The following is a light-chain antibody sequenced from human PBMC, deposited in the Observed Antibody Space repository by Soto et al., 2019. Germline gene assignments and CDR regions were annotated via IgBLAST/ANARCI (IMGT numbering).Light chain of an antibody. J-gene: IGLJ3*02. CDR2: EVT. CDR3: SSYSSSGTLWV. CDR1: SSDIGGYDH. V-gene: IGLV2-14*01. Sequence: QSALTQPASVSGSPGQSITISCTGTSSDIGGYDHVSWYQQHPGKAPKLIIYEVTNRPSGVSYRFSGSKSDNSASLTISGLQTEDEADYFCSSYSSSGTLWVFGGGTKLTVL.